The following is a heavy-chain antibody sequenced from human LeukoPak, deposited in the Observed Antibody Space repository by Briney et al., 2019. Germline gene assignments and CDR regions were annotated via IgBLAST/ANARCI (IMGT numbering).Heavy chain of an antibody. D-gene: IGHD1-7*01. CDR2: IIPIFGTA. CDR1: GYTFTSYA. J-gene: IGHJ4*02. V-gene: IGHV1-69*13. Sequence: ASVKVSCKPYGYTFTSYALNWVRQAPGQGLEWMGGIIPIFGTANYAQKFQDRVTITADESTSTAYMELSSLRSEDTAVYYCARSTGTTYDSDYWGQGTLVTVSS. CDR3: ARSTGTTYDSDY.